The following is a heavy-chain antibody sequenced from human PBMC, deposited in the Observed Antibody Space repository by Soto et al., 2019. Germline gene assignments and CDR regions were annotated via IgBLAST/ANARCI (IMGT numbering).Heavy chain of an antibody. Sequence: PSETLSLTWAVSGYSISTGFNWGWIRQPPGKGLEWIGSIYHSGSTYYNLSLKSRVTISADTSKNQISLKLISVTAADTALYYCARDWGTGFYHFEYWGQGTLVTVCS. V-gene: IGHV4-38-2*02. CDR3: ARDWGTGFYHFEY. CDR1: GYSISTGFN. D-gene: IGHD6-19*01. CDR2: IYHSGST. J-gene: IGHJ4*02.